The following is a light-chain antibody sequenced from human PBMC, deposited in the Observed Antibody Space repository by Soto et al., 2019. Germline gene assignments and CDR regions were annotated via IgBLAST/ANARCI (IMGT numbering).Light chain of an antibody. CDR1: QSVSSN. J-gene: IGKJ4*01. CDR3: QQYNNWPPLT. V-gene: IGKV3-15*01. CDR2: GAS. Sequence: EIVMTQSPATLSVSPGERATLSCRASQSVSSNLAWYQQKPGQAPRLLIYGASTRATGIPARFSGSGSGPQFTLPISSLQYEDFAVYYCQQYNNWPPLTFGGGTKVEIK.